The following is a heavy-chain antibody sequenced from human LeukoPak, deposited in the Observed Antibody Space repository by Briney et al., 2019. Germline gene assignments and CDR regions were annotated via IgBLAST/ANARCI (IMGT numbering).Heavy chain of an antibody. CDR1: GYTFTGYY. CDR3: ATDPSPPVVWADAFDI. Sequence: ATVKISCKVSGYTFTGYYMHWVQQAPGKGLGWMGLVDPEDGETIYAEKFQGRVTITADTSTDTAYMELSSLRSEDTAVYYCATDPSPPVVWADAFDIWGQGTMVTVSS. D-gene: IGHD2-15*01. J-gene: IGHJ3*02. CDR2: VDPEDGET. V-gene: IGHV1-69-2*01.